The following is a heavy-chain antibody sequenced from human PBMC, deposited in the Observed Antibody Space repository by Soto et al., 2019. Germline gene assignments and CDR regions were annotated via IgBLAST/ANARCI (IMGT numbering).Heavy chain of an antibody. CDR3: ARWXGMAGYTKEYAFDI. Sequence: SETLSLTCTVSGGSISSGGYYWSWIRQHPGRGLEWIGYIYYSGSTYYNPSLKSRVTISVDTSKNQFSLKLSSVTAADTAVYYCARWXGMAGYTKEYAFDIWGQGTMVTVSS. CDR2: IYYSGST. V-gene: IGHV4-31*03. J-gene: IGHJ3*02. CDR1: GGSISSGGYY. D-gene: IGHD6-13*01.